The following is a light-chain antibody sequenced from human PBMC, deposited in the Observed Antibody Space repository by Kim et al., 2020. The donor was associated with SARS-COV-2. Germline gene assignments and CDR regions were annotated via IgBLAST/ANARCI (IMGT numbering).Light chain of an antibody. CDR1: QSVSSN. CDR2: GAS. V-gene: IGKV3-15*01. Sequence: EIVMTQSPATLSVSPGERATLSCRASQSVSSNLAWYQQKPGQAPRLLIYGASTRATGIPARFSGSESGTELTLTISSLQSEDFAVYYCQQYNNWPPFTFGPGTKVDIK. CDR3: QQYNNWPPFT. J-gene: IGKJ3*01.